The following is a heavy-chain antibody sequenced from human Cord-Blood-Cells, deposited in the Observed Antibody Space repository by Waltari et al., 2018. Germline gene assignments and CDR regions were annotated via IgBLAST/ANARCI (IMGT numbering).Heavy chain of an antibody. CDR1: GYTLPESS. J-gene: IGHJ5*02. CDR2: CGPEDGET. Sequence: QVQLVQSGAEVKKPGASVKVSCKVSGYTLPESSMHLVRQAPGKGLAWMGGCGPEDGETIYAQKFQGRVTMSEDTSTDTAYIGLSSLRSEDTAVYYCATDRSDYYGSGHNWFDPWGQGTLVTVSS. V-gene: IGHV1-24*01. D-gene: IGHD3-10*01. CDR3: ATDRSDYYGSGHNWFDP.